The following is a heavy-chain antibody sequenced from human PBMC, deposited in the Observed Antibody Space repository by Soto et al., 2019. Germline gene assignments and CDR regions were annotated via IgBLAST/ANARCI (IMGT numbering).Heavy chain of an antibody. CDR1: GTTFSNFA. CDR2: IILLFGTP. CDR3: VRGPDYEGYFDY. D-gene: IGHD3-22*01. Sequence: SVKVSCKASGTTFSNFAIGWVRQAPGQGLEWMGGIILLFGTPNYGQKFQGRVTISADESMTTAYMELRGLRSEDTAVYYCVRGPDYEGYFDYWGQGTLVTVSS. V-gene: IGHV1-69*13. J-gene: IGHJ4*02.